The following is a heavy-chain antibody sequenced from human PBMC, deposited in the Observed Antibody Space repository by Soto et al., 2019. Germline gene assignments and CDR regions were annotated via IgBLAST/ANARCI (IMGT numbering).Heavy chain of an antibody. V-gene: IGHV3-30-3*01. CDR3: ARARGTPNWFDP. Sequence: GGSLRLSCAASGFTFSSYAMHWVRQAPGKGLVWVAVISYDGSNKYYADSVKGRFTISRDNSKNTLYLQMNSLRAEDTAVYYCARARGTPNWFDPWGQGTLVTVSS. J-gene: IGHJ5*02. CDR2: ISYDGSNK. CDR1: GFTFSSYA. D-gene: IGHD3-10*01.